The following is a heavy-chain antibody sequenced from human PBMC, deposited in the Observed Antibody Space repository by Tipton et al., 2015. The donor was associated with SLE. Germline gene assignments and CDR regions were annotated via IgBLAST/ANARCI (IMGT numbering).Heavy chain of an antibody. V-gene: IGHV4-30-2*01. CDR3: EIGVYGGTPGAFDI. CDR1: GGSISSGGYS. J-gene: IGHJ3*02. D-gene: IGHD1-7*01. Sequence: TLSLTCAVSGGSISSGGYSWSWNRQTPGKGLEWNGYIYQSESNYYNPSLKSRVTISAHRTKNQFTLKLSSVTAAGTAVYYCEIGVYGGTPGAFDIWGPGTMVTGSS. CDR2: IYQSESN.